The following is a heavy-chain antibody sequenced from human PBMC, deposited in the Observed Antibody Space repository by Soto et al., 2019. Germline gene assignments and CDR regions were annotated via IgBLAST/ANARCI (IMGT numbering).Heavy chain of an antibody. D-gene: IGHD1-26*01. V-gene: IGHV4-61*01. CDR1: GGSVSSANYY. Sequence: QVQLQESGPGLVKPWETLSLTCTVSGGSVSSANYYWGWIRQPPGKGLEWIGSIYYSGNTNYNPSLNSRVTISGDTSKNQFSLRLSSVTAADTAVYYCARVSGSYYHVYYFDYWGQGTLVTVSS. CDR3: ARVSGSYYHVYYFDY. CDR2: IYYSGNT. J-gene: IGHJ4*02.